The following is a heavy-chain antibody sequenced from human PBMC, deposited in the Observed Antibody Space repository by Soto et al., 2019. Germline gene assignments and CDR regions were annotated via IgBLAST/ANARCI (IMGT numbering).Heavy chain of an antibody. CDR2: IYVTGAV. CDR1: GAALNSGNYY. D-gene: IGHD2-21*01. V-gene: IGHV4-31*03. J-gene: IGHJ5*02. Sequence: LSLTCSVSGAALNSGNYYWSWIRQVPGKGLEWIGHIYVTGAVDYNPSLRDRITISQDTSERQFSLNLRLVTAADTAVYYCARLRIATNNYKWFDPWGQCTLVTVSS. CDR3: ARLRIATNNYKWFDP.